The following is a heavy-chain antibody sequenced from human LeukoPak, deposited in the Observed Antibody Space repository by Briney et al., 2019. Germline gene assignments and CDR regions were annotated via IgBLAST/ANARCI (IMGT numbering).Heavy chain of an antibody. Sequence: SETLSLTCAVYGGSFSSYCWSWIRQPPGKGLEWIGEINHSGSTNYNPSLKSRVTISLDTSKNQFSLKLNSVTAADTAVYYCARHRGTGWYPYDFWGQGTLVSVSS. CDR2: INHSGST. D-gene: IGHD6-19*01. V-gene: IGHV4-34*01. CDR1: GGSFSSYC. J-gene: IGHJ4*02. CDR3: ARHRGTGWYPYDF.